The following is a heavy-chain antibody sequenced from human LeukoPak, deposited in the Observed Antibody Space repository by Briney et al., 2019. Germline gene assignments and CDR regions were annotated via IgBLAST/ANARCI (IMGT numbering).Heavy chain of an antibody. J-gene: IGHJ4*02. CDR1: GYTFTGYY. CDR3: ARGPPFYYYDSSGPDY. CDR2: INPNSGGT. D-gene: IGHD3-22*01. Sequence: GASVKVSCKASGYTFTGYYMHWVRQAPGQGLEWMGWINPNSGGTNYAQKFQGRVTMTRDTSISTAYMEPSRLRSDDTAVYYCARGPPFYYYDSSGPDYWGQGTLVTVSS. V-gene: IGHV1-2*02.